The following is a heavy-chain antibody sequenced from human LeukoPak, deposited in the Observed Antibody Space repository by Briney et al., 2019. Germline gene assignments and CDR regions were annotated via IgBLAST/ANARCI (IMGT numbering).Heavy chain of an antibody. J-gene: IGHJ4*02. V-gene: IGHV3-23*01. Sequence: GGSLRLSCAASGFTFSSYAMGWVRQAPGKGLEWFSAITASGGNTYYADSVKGRFTISRDNSKNTLYLQVNSLRAEDTAVYYCAKGNGYSYGRYYFDYWGQGTLVTVSS. CDR2: ITASGGNT. CDR1: GFTFSSYA. D-gene: IGHD5-18*01. CDR3: AKGNGYSYGRYYFDY.